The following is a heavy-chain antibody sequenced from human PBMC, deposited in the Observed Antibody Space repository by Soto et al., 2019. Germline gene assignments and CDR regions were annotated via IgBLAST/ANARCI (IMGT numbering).Heavy chain of an antibody. D-gene: IGHD2-15*01. V-gene: IGHV4-34*01. Sequence: SETLSLTCAVYGGSFSGYYWSWIRQPPGKGLEWIGEINHSGSTNYNPSLKSLVNISVDTSKNQFSLKLSSVTAADSAVYYCAGGAFCSGGSCSRYYYPYYGMAVWGQGTTVTVSS. CDR3: AGGAFCSGGSCSRYYYPYYGMAV. CDR1: GGSFSGYY. CDR2: INHSGST. J-gene: IGHJ6*02.